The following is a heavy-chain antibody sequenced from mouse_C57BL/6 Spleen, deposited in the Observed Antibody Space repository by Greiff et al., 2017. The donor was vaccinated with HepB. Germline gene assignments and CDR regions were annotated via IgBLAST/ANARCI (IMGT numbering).Heavy chain of an antibody. CDR3: ARCHDYDGTLYWYFDV. CDR1: GYAFSSYW. CDR2: IYPGDGDT. D-gene: IGHD2-4*01. V-gene: IGHV1-80*01. Sequence: QVQLQQSGAELVKPGASVKISCKASGYAFSSYWMNWVKQRPGKGLEWIGQIYPGDGDTNYNGKFKGKATLTADKSSNTAYMQLSSLTSEDSAVYFCARCHDYDGTLYWYFDVWGTGTTVTVSS. J-gene: IGHJ1*03.